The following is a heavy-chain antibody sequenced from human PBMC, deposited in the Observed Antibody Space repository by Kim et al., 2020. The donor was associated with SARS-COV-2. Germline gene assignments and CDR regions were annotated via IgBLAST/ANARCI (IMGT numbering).Heavy chain of an antibody. J-gene: IGHJ3*02. V-gene: IGHV3-13*04. D-gene: IGHD6-13*01. CDR3: ARGGVYSSSWNDAFDI. Sequence: GGSLRLSCAASGFTFSSYDMHWVRQATGKGLEWVSTIGTAGDIFYAGSVKGRFTISRENAKNSLYLQMNSLRAGDTAVYYCARGGVYSSSWNDAFDIWGQGTMVTVSS. CDR1: GFTFSSYD. CDR2: IGTAGDI.